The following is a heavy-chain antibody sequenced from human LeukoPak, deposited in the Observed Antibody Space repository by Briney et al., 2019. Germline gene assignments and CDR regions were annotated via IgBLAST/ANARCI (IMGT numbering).Heavy chain of an antibody. CDR2: ISHKSDFI. J-gene: IGHJ5*02. CDR3: ARADCSSSTCYLRRSWFDP. CDR1: GFSFNYYD. D-gene: IGHD2-2*01. Sequence: GGSLRLSCAGSGFSFNYYDMNWVRQAPGKGLEWVSSISHKSDFIYYSDSVRGRFTISRDNAENSLYLQMNSLRAEDTAVYYCARADCSSSTCYLRRSWFDPWGQGTLVTVSS. V-gene: IGHV3-21*01.